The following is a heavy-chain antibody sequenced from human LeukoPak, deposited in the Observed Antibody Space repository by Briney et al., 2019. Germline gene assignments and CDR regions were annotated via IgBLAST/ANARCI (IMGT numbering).Heavy chain of an antibody. D-gene: IGHD3-3*01. J-gene: IGHJ6*02. CDR1: GGSISSGDYY. CDR2: IYYSGST. CDR3: ARTATVSYDASYYYYDYGMDV. V-gene: IGHV4-30-4*01. Sequence: PSQTLSLTCTVSGGSISSGDYYWSWIRQPPGKGLEWIGYIYYSGSTYYNPSLKSRVTISVDTSKNQFSLKLSSVTAADTAVYYCARTATVSYDASYYYYDYGMDVWGQGTTVTVSS.